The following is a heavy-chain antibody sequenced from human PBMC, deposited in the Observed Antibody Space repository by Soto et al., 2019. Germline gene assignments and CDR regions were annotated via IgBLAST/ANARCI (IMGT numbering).Heavy chain of an antibody. CDR2: ISGSGGST. D-gene: IGHD3-10*01. CDR3: AKEAPPNPDYYGSGSYYFDY. J-gene: IGHJ4*02. Sequence: GGSLRLSCVASGFTFSSYAMSWVRQAPGKGLEWVSAISGSGGSTYYADSVKGRFTISRDNSKNTLYLQMNSLRAEDTAVYYCAKEAPPNPDYYGSGSYYFDYWGQGTLVTVSS. V-gene: IGHV3-23*01. CDR1: GFTFSSYA.